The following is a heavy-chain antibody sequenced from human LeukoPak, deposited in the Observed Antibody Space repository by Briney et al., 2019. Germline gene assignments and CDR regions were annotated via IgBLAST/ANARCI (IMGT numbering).Heavy chain of an antibody. D-gene: IGHD6-19*01. Sequence: PGGSLRLPCAASGFTFSSYDMHWVRQATGKGLEWVSAIGTAGDTYYPGSVKGRFTISRDNAKNSLYLQMNSLRAEDTALYYCAKGAEPGYSSGWYVDYRGQGTLVTISS. CDR1: GFTFSSYD. CDR2: IGTAGDT. CDR3: AKGAEPGYSSGWYVDY. V-gene: IGHV3-13*01. J-gene: IGHJ4*02.